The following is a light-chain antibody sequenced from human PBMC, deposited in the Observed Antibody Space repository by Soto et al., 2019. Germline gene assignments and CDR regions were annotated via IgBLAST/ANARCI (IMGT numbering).Light chain of an antibody. CDR3: QSYDSSLSGYV. V-gene: IGLV1-40*01. J-gene: IGLJ1*01. CDR1: RSNIGAGYD. Sequence: QSLLTHPPSLSGAPGQRVTISCTGSRSNIGAGYDVHWYQQLPGTAPKLLIYANNIRPSGVPGRFSGSKSGTSASLAITGLQAEDEADYYCQSYDSSLSGYVFGTGTKVTVL. CDR2: ANN.